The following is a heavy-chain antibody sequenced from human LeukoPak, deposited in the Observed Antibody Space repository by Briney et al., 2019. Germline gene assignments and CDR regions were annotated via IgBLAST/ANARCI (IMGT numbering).Heavy chain of an antibody. CDR1: GGTFSSYA. CDR2: IIPIFGTA. J-gene: IGHJ4*02. D-gene: IGHD6-13*01. Sequence: RASVKVSCKASGGTFSSYAISWVRQAPGQGLEWMGGIIPIFGTANYAQKFQGRVTITADESTSTAYMELSSLRSEDTAVYYCARTSNLPEDQRRTVIWLIAAAGIDYWGQGTLVTVSS. V-gene: IGHV1-69*13. CDR3: ARTSNLPEDQRRTVIWLIAAAGIDY.